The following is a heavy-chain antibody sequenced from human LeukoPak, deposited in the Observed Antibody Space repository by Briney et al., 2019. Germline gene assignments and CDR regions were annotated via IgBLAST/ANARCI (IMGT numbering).Heavy chain of an antibody. CDR1: GHSFTSYW. CDR3: ARHVWERQYNWFDP. CDR2: IYPGDSDT. J-gene: IGHJ5*02. D-gene: IGHD1-26*01. Sequence: GESLKISCKVSGHSFTSYWIGWVRQMPGKGLEWMGIIYPGDSDTRYNPSFQGQVTISADKSISTAYLQWSSLKASDTAMYYCARHVWERQYNWFDPWGQGTLVTVSS. V-gene: IGHV5-51*01.